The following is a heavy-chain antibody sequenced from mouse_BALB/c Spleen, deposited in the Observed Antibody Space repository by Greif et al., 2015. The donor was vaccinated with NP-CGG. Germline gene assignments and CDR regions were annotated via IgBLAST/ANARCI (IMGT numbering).Heavy chain of an antibody. CDR2: IDPANGNT. J-gene: IGHJ2*02. CDR3: ARGNYGNWGY. V-gene: IGHV14-3*02. Sequence: VQLQQSGAELVKPGASVKLSCTASGFNIKDTYMHWVKQRPEQGLEWIGRIDPANGNTKYDPKFQGKATITADTSSNTASLQLSSLTSEDTAVYYCARGNYGNWGYWGQGTSLTVSS. D-gene: IGHD2-1*01. CDR1: GFNIKDTY.